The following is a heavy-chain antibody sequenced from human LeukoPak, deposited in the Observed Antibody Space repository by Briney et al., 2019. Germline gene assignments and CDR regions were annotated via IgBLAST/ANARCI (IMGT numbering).Heavy chain of an antibody. CDR3: ARQGYSYGFDC. Sequence: GGSLKISCKGSGYSFTSYWIGWVRQMPGKGLEWMGVIYPGNSNTRYSPSFQGQVTISADRSISTAYLQWSSLKASDTAMYYCARQGYSYGFDCWGQGTLVTVSS. D-gene: IGHD5-18*01. J-gene: IGHJ4*02. CDR1: GYSFTSYW. V-gene: IGHV5-51*01. CDR2: IYPGNSNT.